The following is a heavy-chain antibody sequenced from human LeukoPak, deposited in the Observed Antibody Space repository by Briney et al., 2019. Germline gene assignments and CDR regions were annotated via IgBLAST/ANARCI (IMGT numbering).Heavy chain of an antibody. V-gene: IGHV3-48*04. D-gene: IGHD1-7*01. CDR3: ARMNYVSSGWGAPFDY. CDR2: ISPSSTRI. Sequence: GGSLRLSCAASGFTFSSYSMNWVRQAPGKGLEWVSYISPSSTRIDYAASVRGRFTISRDNAKRSLYLQMSSLRAEDTAVYYCARMNYVSSGWGAPFDYWGQGTLVTVSS. J-gene: IGHJ4*02. CDR1: GFTFSSYS.